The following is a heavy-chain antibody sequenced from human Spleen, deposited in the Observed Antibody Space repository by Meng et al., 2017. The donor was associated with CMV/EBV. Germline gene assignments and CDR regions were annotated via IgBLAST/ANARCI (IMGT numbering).Heavy chain of an antibody. J-gene: IGHJ4*02. D-gene: IGHD3-9*01. V-gene: IGHV3-23*01. CDR1: GFTFSRYA. CDR2: ISGSGDIT. CDR3: AKDEDWVLLFVLDS. Sequence: ASGFTFSRYAMSWVRQAPGKGLEWVSGISGSGDITYYTDSVKGRFTISRANSKNEVYLQVNSLRAEDTAVYYCAKDEDWVLLFVLDSWGQGTLVTSPQ.